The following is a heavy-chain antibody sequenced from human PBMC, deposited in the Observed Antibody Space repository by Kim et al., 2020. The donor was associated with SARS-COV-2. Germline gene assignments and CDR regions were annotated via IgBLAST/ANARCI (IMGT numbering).Heavy chain of an antibody. CDR3: AKMSEYIVAAVFFDY. CDR2: IKEDGSEE. D-gene: IGHD6-13*01. Sequence: GGSLRLSCAASGFTFSSYWMTWVRQAPGKGLEWVAYIKEDGSEENYVDSVKGRFTISRDNAKNSLYLQMNSLRAEDTAVYYCAKMSEYIVAAVFFDYWGQGTLVTVSS. CDR1: GFTFSSYW. V-gene: IGHV3-7*03. J-gene: IGHJ4*02.